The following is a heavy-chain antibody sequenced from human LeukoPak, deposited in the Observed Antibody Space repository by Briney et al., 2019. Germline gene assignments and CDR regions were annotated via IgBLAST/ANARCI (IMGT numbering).Heavy chain of an antibody. J-gene: IGHJ6*03. CDR2: IGTAGET. V-gene: IGHV3-13*01. CDR1: GFTFSSYD. CDR3: ARGSYYYYMDV. Sequence: GGSLRLFCAASGFTFSSYDMRWVSHATGKGLEWVSAIGTAGETYYPGSVKGRFTISRENAKNSLYLQMDSLRAGDTAVYYCARGSYYYYMDVWGKGTTVTVSS.